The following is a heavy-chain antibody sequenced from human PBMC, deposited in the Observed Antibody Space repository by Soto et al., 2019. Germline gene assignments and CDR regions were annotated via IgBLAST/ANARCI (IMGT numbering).Heavy chain of an antibody. J-gene: IGHJ4*02. Sequence: EVQLVESGGGLVQPGGSLKLSCAASAFTFTGSTLHWVRQASGKGLEWVGRIRSKANSYATAYAASLKGRFTISRDDSKNTAYLQMNGLKTEDTAMYYCTNWDGVAAAGTGGANSWGQGTLVTVSS. CDR3: TNWDGVAAAGTGGANS. CDR1: AFTFTGST. V-gene: IGHV3-73*01. CDR2: IRSKANSYAT. D-gene: IGHD6-13*01.